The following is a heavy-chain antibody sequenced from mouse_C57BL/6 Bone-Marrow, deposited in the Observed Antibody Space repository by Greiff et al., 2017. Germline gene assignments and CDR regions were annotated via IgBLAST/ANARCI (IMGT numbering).Heavy chain of an antibody. D-gene: IGHD1-1*01. V-gene: IGHV2-2*01. CDR2: IWSGGST. CDR1: GFSLTSYG. CDR3: SRNGIYYYGSSSMDY. Sequence: VKLVESGPGLVQPSQSLSITCTVSGFSLTSYGVHWVRQSPGQGLEWLGVIWSGGSTDYNAAFISRLSISKDNSKSQVFFKMNSMQADDTAIYYCSRNGIYYYGSSSMDYWGQGTSVTVSS. J-gene: IGHJ4*01.